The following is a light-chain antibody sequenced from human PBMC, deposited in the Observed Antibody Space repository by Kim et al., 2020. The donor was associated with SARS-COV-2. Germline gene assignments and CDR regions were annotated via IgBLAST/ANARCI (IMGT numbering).Light chain of an antibody. CDR1: SGSIDSNY. CDR2: EDK. V-gene: IGLV6-57*04. Sequence: NFMLTQPHSVSESPGKTVSISCIRSSGSIDSNYVQWYQQRPGSAPTSVIYEDKQRPSGVPDRFSGSIDSSSNSASLTISGLKTEDEADYYCQSYDSTIVVFGGGTQLTVL. J-gene: IGLJ2*01. CDR3: QSYDSTIVV.